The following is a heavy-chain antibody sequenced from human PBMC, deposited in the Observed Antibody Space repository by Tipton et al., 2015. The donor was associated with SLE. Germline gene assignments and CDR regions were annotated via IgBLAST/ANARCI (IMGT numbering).Heavy chain of an antibody. Sequence: TLSLTCTVSGGSISGYYWSWIRQSPGKGLEWIGNIYHSGSTNSNLSLKSRVTISLDASKNQFSLKLSSVTAADTAVYYCARDSVGLVDNYHYYYMDVWGKGTTVTISS. D-gene: IGHD1-26*01. CDR2: IYHSGST. CDR1: GGSISGYY. V-gene: IGHV4-59*12. CDR3: ARDSVGLVDNYHYYYMDV. J-gene: IGHJ6*03.